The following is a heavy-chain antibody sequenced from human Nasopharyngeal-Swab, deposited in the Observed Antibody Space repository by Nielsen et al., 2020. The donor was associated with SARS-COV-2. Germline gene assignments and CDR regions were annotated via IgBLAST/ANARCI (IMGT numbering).Heavy chain of an antibody. Sequence: WIRQPPGKGLEWVAAISGSGDISGSGGSTYYADSVKDRFTISRDNSKNTLSLQMSSLRAEDTAVYYCAEDLRGPYFFWGQGTLVTVSS. V-gene: IGHV3-23*01. CDR2: ISGSGDISGSGGST. D-gene: IGHD2/OR15-2a*01. J-gene: IGHJ4*02. CDR3: AEDLRGPYFF.